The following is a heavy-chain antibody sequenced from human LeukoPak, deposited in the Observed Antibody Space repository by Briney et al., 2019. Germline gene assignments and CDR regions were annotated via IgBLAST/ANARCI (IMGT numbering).Heavy chain of an antibody. CDR2: INSDGSSP. Sequence: GGSLRLSCAASGFTFSSYWMHWVRQAPGKGLVWVSRINSDGSSPSYADSVKGRFTISRDNAKNTLYLQMNSLRAEDTAVYYCARVDSSGWYYYYGMDVWGKGTTVTVSS. D-gene: IGHD6-19*01. V-gene: IGHV3-74*01. J-gene: IGHJ6*04. CDR3: ARVDSSGWYYYYGMDV. CDR1: GFTFSSYW.